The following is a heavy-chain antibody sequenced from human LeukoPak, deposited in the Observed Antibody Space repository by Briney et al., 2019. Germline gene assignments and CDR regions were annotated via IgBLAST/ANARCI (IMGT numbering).Heavy chain of an antibody. CDR2: INPNSGGT. CDR3: ASELGVVPAAFDY. Sequence: ASAKVSCKASGYIFTGYYMHWVRQAPGQGLEWMGWINPNSGGTNYAQKFQGRVTMTRDTSISTAYMELSRLRSDDTAVYYCASELGVVPAAFDYWGQGTLVTVSS. V-gene: IGHV1-2*02. J-gene: IGHJ4*02. D-gene: IGHD2-2*01. CDR1: GYIFTGYY.